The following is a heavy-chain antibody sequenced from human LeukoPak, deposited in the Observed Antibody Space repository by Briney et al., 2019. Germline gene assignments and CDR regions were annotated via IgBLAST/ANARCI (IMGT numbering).Heavy chain of an antibody. J-gene: IGHJ4*02. CDR2: INAGNGNT. V-gene: IGHV1-3*01. Sequence: ASVNVSCKASGYTFTSYAMHWVRQAPGQRLEWMGWINAGNGNTKYSQKFQGRVTITRDTSASTAYMELSSLRSDDTAVFYCARSPPAEMAITGVDYWGQGTLVTVSS. D-gene: IGHD5-24*01. CDR1: GYTFTSYA. CDR3: ARSPPAEMAITGVDY.